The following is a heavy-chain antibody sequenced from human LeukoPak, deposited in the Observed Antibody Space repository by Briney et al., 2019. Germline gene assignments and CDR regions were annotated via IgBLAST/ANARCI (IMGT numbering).Heavy chain of an antibody. CDR2: MSPNSGDT. D-gene: IGHD7-27*01. CDR1: GYTFTSYD. J-gene: IGHJ4*02. CDR3: ARGPPNWGYDY. V-gene: IGHV1-8*01. Sequence: EASVNVSCKASGYTFTSYDFNWVRQAPGQRPEWMGWMSPNSGDTGYAQKFQDRVTMTRNTSISTAYMELSSLRSDDTAVYYCARGPPNWGYDYWGPGTLVTVSS.